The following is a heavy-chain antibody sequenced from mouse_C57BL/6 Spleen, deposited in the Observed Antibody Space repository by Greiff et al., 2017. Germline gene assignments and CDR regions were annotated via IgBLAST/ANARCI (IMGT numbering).Heavy chain of an antibody. Sequence: QVQLQQSGAELVMPGASVKLSCKASGYTFTSYWMHWVKQRPGQGLEWIGEIDPSDSYTNYNQKFKGKSTLTVDKSSSTAYMQLSSLTSEDSAVYYCARGSKEGHYYGSSPHFDFWGQGTTLTVSS. V-gene: IGHV1-69*01. CDR1: GYTFTSYW. CDR2: IDPSDSYT. J-gene: IGHJ2*01. D-gene: IGHD1-1*01. CDR3: ARGSKEGHYYGSSPHFDF.